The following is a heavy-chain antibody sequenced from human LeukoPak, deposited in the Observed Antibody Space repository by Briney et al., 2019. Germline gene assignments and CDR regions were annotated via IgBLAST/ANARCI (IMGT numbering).Heavy chain of an antibody. CDR1: GYTFSNYY. CDR2: INPSGGTT. CDR3: AREYVGGYDY. Sequence: ASVKVSCKASGYTFSNYYIHWVRQAPGQGLEWMAIINPSGGTTSCAQKFQGRVTMTRDTSTSTVYMELRSLRSDDTAVYYCAREYVGGYDYWGQGTLITVSS. V-gene: IGHV1-46*01. J-gene: IGHJ4*02. D-gene: IGHD4-23*01.